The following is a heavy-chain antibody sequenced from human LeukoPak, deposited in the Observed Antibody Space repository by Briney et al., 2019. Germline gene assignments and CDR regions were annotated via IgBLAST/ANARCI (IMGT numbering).Heavy chain of an antibody. CDR1: GFTLSSYA. V-gene: IGHV3-23*01. CDR2: ISDTGNT. J-gene: IGHJ3*02. Sequence: PGGSLRLSCAASGFTLSSYAMSWVRQAPGKGLEWVSAISDTGNTYHADSVKGRFTISRDSSKNTLFLQMNSLRAEDTAVYYCAKRPIAVAGHDAFDIWGQGTMVTVSS. D-gene: IGHD6-19*01. CDR3: AKRPIAVAGHDAFDI.